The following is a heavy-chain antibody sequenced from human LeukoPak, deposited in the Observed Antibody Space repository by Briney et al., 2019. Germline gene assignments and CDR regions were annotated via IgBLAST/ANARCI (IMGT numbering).Heavy chain of an antibody. CDR3: ARTYYDFWSGYYPALSYYYYMDV. CDR2: MNPNSGNT. Sequence: ASVKVSCKASGYTFTSYDINWVRQATGQGLEWMGWMNPNSGNTGYAEKFQGRVTMTRNTSISTAYMELSSLRSDDTAVYYCARTYYDFWSGYYPALSYYYYMDVWGKGTTVTVSS. D-gene: IGHD3-3*01. J-gene: IGHJ6*03. CDR1: GYTFTSYD. V-gene: IGHV1-8*01.